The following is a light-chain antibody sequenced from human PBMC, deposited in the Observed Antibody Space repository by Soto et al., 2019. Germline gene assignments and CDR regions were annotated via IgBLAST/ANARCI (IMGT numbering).Light chain of an antibody. J-gene: IGKJ4*01. CDR1: QGVASN. CDR2: GAS. V-gene: IGKV3-15*01. Sequence: DIVMTQSPATLSVSPGERATLSCRASQGVASNLAWYQQRPGQAPRLLIYGASTRATGVPVRFSGSGSGTECTLTISSLQSEDFAVYYCHHYNNWPHTFGGGTKVEIK. CDR3: HHYNNWPHT.